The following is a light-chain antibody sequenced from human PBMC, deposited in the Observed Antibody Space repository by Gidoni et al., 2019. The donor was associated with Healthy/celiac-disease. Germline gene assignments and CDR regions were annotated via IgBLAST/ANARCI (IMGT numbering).Light chain of an antibody. J-gene: IGLJ1*01. CDR3: SSYTSSSTLHV. Sequence: QSVLTQPASVSGSPGQSITISCTGTSSDVGGYNYVSWYQQHPGKAPKLMIYDVSNRPSGVSNRFSGSKAGNTASLTISWLQAEDEADYYCSSYTSSSTLHVFGTGTKVTVL. CDR2: DVS. V-gene: IGLV2-14*03. CDR1: SSDVGGYNY.